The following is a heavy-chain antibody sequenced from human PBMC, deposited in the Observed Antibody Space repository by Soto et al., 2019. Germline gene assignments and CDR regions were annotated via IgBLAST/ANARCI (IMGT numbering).Heavy chain of an antibody. CDR2: ISGSGGSA. V-gene: IGHV3-23*01. CDR3: ARRDDSETFDI. J-gene: IGHJ3*02. D-gene: IGHD5-18*01. CDR1: GFSFSNYA. Sequence: PGGSLRLSCAASGFSFSNYAMNWVRQAPGKGLEWVSVISGSGGSASYADSVQGRFTISRDNSNNTLYLQMNSLTAGDTAVYYCARRDDSETFDIWGQGTMVTVSS.